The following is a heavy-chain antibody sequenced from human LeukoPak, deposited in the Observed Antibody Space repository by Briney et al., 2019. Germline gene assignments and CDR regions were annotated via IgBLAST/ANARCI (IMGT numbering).Heavy chain of an antibody. V-gene: IGHV3-74*01. J-gene: IGHJ4*02. Sequence: PGGSLRLSCAAFGFTFSSYWMHWVRQAPGKGLVWVSRINSDGGSTSYADSVKGRFTISRDNAKNTLYLQMNSLRAEDTAVYYCATAYYYDSSGYYYWGQGTLVTVSS. CDR3: ATAYYYDSSGYYY. D-gene: IGHD3-22*01. CDR1: GFTFSSYW. CDR2: INSDGGST.